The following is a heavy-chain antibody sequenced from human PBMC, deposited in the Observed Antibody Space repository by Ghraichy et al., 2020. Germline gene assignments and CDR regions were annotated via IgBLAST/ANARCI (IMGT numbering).Heavy chain of an antibody. CDR2: MNPDGIEI. CDR3: AGDVLWCAFDY. Sequence: GGSLRLSCAASGFTFSLSWMHWVRQAPGKGLEGVARMNPDGIEIYYVDSVKGRFTISRDHAKNSLYLQMNSLSAEDTAMYYCAGDVLWCAFDYWGQGTLVTVSS. V-gene: IGHV3-7*03. D-gene: IGHD2-21*01. CDR1: GFTFSLSW. J-gene: IGHJ4*02.